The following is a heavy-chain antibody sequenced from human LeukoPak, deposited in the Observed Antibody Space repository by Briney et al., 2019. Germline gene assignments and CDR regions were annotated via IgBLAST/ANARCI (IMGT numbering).Heavy chain of an antibody. J-gene: IGHJ5*02. Sequence: SVKVSCKASGGTFSSYAISWVRQAPGQGLEWMGGIIPIFGTANYAQKIQGRVTITTDESTSTAYMELSSLRSEDTAVYYCARGASIVATIFQTEWFDPWGQGTLVTVSS. CDR1: GGTFSSYA. CDR3: ARGASIVATIFQTEWFDP. D-gene: IGHD5-12*01. V-gene: IGHV1-69*05. CDR2: IIPIFGTA.